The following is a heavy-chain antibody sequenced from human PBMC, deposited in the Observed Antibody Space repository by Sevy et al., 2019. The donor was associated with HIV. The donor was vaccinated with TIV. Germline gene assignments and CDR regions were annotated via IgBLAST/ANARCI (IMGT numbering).Heavy chain of an antibody. D-gene: IGHD3-3*01. J-gene: IGHJ6*02. CDR2: ISSSSSYI. CDR3: ARDRALYYDFWSGYSGGMDV. Sequence: GESLKISCAASGFTFSSYSMNWVRQAPGKGLEWVSSISSSSSYIYYADSVKGRFTISRDNAKNSLYLQMNSLRAEDTAVYYCARDRALYYDFWSGYSGGMDVWGQGTTVTVSS. V-gene: IGHV3-21*01. CDR1: GFTFSSYS.